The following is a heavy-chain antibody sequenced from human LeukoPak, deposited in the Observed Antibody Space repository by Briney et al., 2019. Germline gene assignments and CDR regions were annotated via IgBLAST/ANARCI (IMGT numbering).Heavy chain of an antibody. D-gene: IGHD3-22*01. CDR3: ARGFISEGDSSGYKDNWFDP. Sequence: TSETLSLTCTVSGGSISSHYWSWIRQPPGKGLEWIGYIYYSGSTNYNPSLKSRVTISVDTSKNQFSLKLSSVTAAYTAVYYCARGFISEGDSSGYKDNWFDPWGQGTLVTVSS. V-gene: IGHV4-59*11. CDR2: IYYSGST. CDR1: GGSISSHY. J-gene: IGHJ5*02.